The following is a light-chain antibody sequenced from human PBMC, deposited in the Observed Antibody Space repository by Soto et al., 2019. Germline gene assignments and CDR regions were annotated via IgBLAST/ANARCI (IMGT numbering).Light chain of an antibody. CDR1: SSDVGGYNY. J-gene: IGLJ3*02. CDR3: SSYTTSTTLVV. CDR2: EVS. Sequence: QSVLTQPASMSGSPGQSITISCTGTSSDVGGYNYVSWYQQHPGKAPKLMIYEVSHRPSGVSDRFSGSKSGNTASLTISGLQAEDEADYYCSSYTTSTTLVVFGGETKLTVL. V-gene: IGLV2-14*01.